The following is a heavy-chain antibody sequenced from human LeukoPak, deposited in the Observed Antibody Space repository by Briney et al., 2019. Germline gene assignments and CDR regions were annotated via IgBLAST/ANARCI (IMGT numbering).Heavy chain of an antibody. V-gene: IGHV1-69*05. J-gene: IGHJ5*02. Sequence: GGSVKVSCKASGGTFSSYAISWVRQAPGQGLEWMGGIITIFGSVNYAQQFQGRVTITTDESTSTAYMELSSLRSEDTAVYYCATPTADNHYDSSGYYYAPPPWGQGTLVTVSS. CDR1: GGTFSSYA. CDR2: IITIFGSV. D-gene: IGHD3-22*01. CDR3: ATPTADNHYDSSGYYYAPPP.